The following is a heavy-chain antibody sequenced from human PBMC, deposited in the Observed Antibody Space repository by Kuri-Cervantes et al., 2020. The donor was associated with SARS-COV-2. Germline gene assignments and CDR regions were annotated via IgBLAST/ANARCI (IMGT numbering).Heavy chain of an antibody. Sequence: GESLKISCAASGFTFSSYSMNWVRQTPGKGLEWVSSMSGSSGYISYADSLRGRFTISRDNAKNSLYLQMNSLTAEDTALYYCATGAGYSSGWCLDSWGQGTLVTVSS. J-gene: IGHJ4*02. V-gene: IGHV3-21*01. D-gene: IGHD6-19*01. CDR1: GFTFSSYS. CDR3: ATGAGYSSGWCLDS. CDR2: MSGSSGYI.